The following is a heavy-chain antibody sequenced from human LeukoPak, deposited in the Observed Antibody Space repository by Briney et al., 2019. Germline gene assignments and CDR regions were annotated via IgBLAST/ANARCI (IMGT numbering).Heavy chain of an antibody. V-gene: IGHV3-53*01. D-gene: IGHD6-19*01. J-gene: IGHJ5*02. CDR1: GFTVSSNY. Sequence: GGSLRLSCAASGFTVSSNYMSWVRQAPGKGLEWVSVIYSGGSTYYADSVKGRFTISRDNSKNTLYLQMNSLRAEDTAVYYCARSSGTDGGWWYWFDPWGQGTLVTVSS. CDR2: IYSGGST. CDR3: ARSSGTDGGWWYWFDP.